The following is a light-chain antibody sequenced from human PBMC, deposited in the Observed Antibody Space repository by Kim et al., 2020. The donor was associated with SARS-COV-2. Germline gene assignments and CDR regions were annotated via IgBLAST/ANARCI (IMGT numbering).Light chain of an antibody. CDR2: QDS. Sequence: SYELTQPPSVSVSPGQTASITCSGDKLGDKYACWYQQKPGQSPVLVIYQDSKRLSGIPERFSGSNSGNTATLTISGTQAMDEADYYCQEWDSSTVVFGGGTQLTFL. J-gene: IGLJ2*01. V-gene: IGLV3-1*01. CDR3: QEWDSSTVV. CDR1: KLGDKY.